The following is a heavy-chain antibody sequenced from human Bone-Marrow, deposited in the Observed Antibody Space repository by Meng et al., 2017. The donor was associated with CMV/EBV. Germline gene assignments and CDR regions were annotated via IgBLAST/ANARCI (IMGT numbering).Heavy chain of an antibody. CDR3: ARDPRPAALYTNYYYYNGMDV. V-gene: IGHV3-30-3*01. Sequence: GGSLRLSCAASGLTFSRYAMHWVRQAPGKGLEWVAVISYDGSNKYYADSVKGRFTISRDNSKNTLYLQMNSLRAEDTAVYYCARDPRPAALYTNYYYYNGMDVWGQGTTVTVSS. CDR2: ISYDGSNK. D-gene: IGHD2-2*01. J-gene: IGHJ6*02. CDR1: GLTFSRYA.